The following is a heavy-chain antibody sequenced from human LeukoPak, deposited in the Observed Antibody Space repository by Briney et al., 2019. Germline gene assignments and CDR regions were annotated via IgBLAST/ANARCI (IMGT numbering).Heavy chain of an antibody. CDR2: IYYSGST. D-gene: IGHD7-27*01. J-gene: IGHJ2*01. V-gene: IGHV4-59*01. CDR1: GVFISSYY. Sequence: PSETLSLTCTVAGVFISSYYWTWIRQPPEKGLEWIGYIYYSGSTNYNPSLKSRVTISVDTSKNQLSLNMISLTAADTAVYYCARVRTWGSEWYIGLWGRGTLVTVSS. CDR3: ARVRTWGSEWYIGL.